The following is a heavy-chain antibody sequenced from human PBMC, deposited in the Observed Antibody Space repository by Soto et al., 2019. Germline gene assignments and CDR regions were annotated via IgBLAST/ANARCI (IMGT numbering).Heavy chain of an antibody. CDR3: ARDIDRYSYGLHY. Sequence: GGSLRLSCAASGFTVSSYAMHWVRQAPGKGPEWVAVVWYDGDNKYYADSVKGRFTISRDNSKNTLYLQMNSLRAEETAVYYCARDIDRYSYGLHYWGQGTLVTVYS. J-gene: IGHJ4*02. D-gene: IGHD5-18*01. V-gene: IGHV3-33*01. CDR2: VWYDGDNK. CDR1: GFTVSSYA.